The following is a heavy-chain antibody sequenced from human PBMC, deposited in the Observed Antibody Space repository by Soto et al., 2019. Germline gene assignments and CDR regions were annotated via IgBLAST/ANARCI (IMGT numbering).Heavy chain of an antibody. Sequence: GGSLRLSCAASGFTFSSYGMHWVRQAPGKGLEWVAVISYDGSNKYYADSVKGRFTISRDNSKNTLYLQMNSLRAEDTAVYYCAKMGAVAENYYYYGMDVWGQGTTVTVSS. V-gene: IGHV3-30*18. CDR3: AKMGAVAENYYYYGMDV. CDR1: GFTFSSYG. D-gene: IGHD6-19*01. J-gene: IGHJ6*02. CDR2: ISYDGSNK.